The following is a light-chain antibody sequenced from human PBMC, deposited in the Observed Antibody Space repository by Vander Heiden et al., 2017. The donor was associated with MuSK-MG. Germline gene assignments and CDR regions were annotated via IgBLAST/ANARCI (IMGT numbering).Light chain of an antibody. CDR2: DVS. V-gene: IGLV2-14*03. J-gene: IGLJ1*01. CDR3: SSYTSSSLYV. CDR1: SSDVGGYNY. Sequence: QSALNQPASVSGSPGQSITISCTGTSSDVGGYNYVSWYQQHPGKAPKLMIYDVSNRPSGVSNRFSGSKSGNTASLTISGLQAEDEADYYCSSYTSSSLYVFGTGTKVTGL.